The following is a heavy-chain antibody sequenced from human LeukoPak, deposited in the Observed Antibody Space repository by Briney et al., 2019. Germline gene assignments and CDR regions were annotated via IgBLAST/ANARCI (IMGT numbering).Heavy chain of an antibody. Sequence: SETLSLTCTVSGGSISSSSYYWGWIRQPPGKGLEWIGSIYYSGSSYYNPSLKSRVTISVDTSKNQFSLKLSSVTAADTAVYYCARVKGYYDSSGYYWRFDYWGQGTLVTVSS. D-gene: IGHD3-22*01. CDR3: ARVKGYYDSSGYYWRFDY. CDR2: IYYSGSS. J-gene: IGHJ4*02. V-gene: IGHV4-39*07. CDR1: GGSISSSSYY.